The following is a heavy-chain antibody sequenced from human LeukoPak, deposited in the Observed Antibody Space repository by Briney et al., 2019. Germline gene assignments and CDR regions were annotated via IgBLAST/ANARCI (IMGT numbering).Heavy chain of an antibody. D-gene: IGHD2-2*01. CDR3: ARFRVVVPAALVGYYYYGMDV. CDR2: INHSGST. J-gene: IGHJ6*02. CDR1: GGSFSGYY. V-gene: IGHV4-34*01. Sequence: SETLSLTCAVYGGSFSGYYWSWIRQPPGKGLEWIGEINHSGSTNYNPSLKSRVTISVDTSKNQFSLKLSSVTAADTAVHYCARFRVVVPAALVGYYYYGMDVWGQGTTVTVSS.